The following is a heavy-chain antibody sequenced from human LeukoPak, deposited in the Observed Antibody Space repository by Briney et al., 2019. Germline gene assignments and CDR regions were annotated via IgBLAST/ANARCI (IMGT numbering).Heavy chain of an antibody. Sequence: TGGSLRLSCAASGFTFSTYGMHWVRQAPGKGLEWVAFIRYDGRNKYYADSVKGRFTISRDNSKNMVWLQINSPTAEDTATYYCAKDGNWARFEDWGQGTLVTVSS. D-gene: IGHD7-27*01. CDR3: AKDGNWARFED. CDR2: IRYDGRNK. CDR1: GFTFSTYG. J-gene: IGHJ4*02. V-gene: IGHV3-30*02.